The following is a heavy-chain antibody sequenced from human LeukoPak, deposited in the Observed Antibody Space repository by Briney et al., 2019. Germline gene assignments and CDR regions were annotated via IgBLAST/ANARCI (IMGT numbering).Heavy chain of an antibody. D-gene: IGHD1-26*01. J-gene: IGHJ4*02. V-gene: IGHV3-21*01. CDR3: ARVGARTYFDY. CDR2: ISSSSSYI. Sequence: GGSLRLSCAASGFTFSSYSMTWVRQAPGKGLEWVSSISSSSSYIYYADSVKGRFTISRDNAKNSLYLQMNSLRAEDTAVYYCARVGARTYFDYWGQGTLVTVSS. CDR1: GFTFSSYS.